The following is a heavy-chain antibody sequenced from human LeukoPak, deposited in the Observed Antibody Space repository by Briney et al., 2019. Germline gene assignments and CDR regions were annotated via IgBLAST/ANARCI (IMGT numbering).Heavy chain of an antibody. CDR2: IYYSGST. J-gene: IGHJ3*02. Sequence: KPSETLSLTCTVSGGSISSYYWSWIRQPPGKGLEWIGYIYYSGSTNYNPSLKSRVTISVDTSKNQFSLKLSSVTAADTAVYYCARGAVVTPRLAFDIWGQGTMVTASS. V-gene: IGHV4-59*01. D-gene: IGHD2-21*02. CDR3: ARGAVVTPRLAFDI. CDR1: GGSISSYY.